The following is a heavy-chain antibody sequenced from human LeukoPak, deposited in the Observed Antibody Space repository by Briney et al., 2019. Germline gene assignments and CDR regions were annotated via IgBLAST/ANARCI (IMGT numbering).Heavy chain of an antibody. D-gene: IGHD3-22*01. CDR3: ARGGTKYYYDSSGYYYFDY. CDR2: MNPNSGNT. Sequence: ASVKVSCKASGYTFTSYDINWVRQATGQGLEWMGWMNPNSGNTGYAQKFQGRVTMTRNTSISTAYMELSSLRSEDTAVYYCARGGTKYYYDSSGYYYFDYWGQGTLVTVSS. CDR1: GYTFTSYD. J-gene: IGHJ4*02. V-gene: IGHV1-8*01.